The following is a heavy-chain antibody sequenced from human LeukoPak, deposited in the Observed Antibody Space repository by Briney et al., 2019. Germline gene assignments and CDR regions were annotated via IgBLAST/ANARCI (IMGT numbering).Heavy chain of an antibody. D-gene: IGHD3-10*01. CDR1: GYTFTGYY. J-gene: IGHJ4*02. CDR2: INPNSGGT. V-gene: IGHV1-2*02. Sequence: GASVKVSSKASGYTFTGYYMHWVRQAPGQGLEWMGWINPNSGGTNYAQKFQGRVTMTRDTSISTAYMELSRLRSDDTAVYYCAREYYYGSGSYLDYWGQGTLVTVSS. CDR3: AREYYYGSGSYLDY.